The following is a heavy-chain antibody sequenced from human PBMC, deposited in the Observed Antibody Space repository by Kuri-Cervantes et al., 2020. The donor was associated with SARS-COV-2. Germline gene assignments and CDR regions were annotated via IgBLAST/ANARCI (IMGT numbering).Heavy chain of an antibody. V-gene: IGHV4-38-2*02. CDR3: ARVGFWSGYYIY. CDR2: IYHSGST. D-gene: IGHD3-3*01. J-gene: IGHJ4*02. CDR1: GYSISSGYY. Sequence: SETLSLTCTVSGYSISSGYYWGWIRQPPGRGLEWIGSIYHSGSTYYNPSLKSRVTISVDTSKNQFSLKLSSVTAADTAVYCCARVGFWSGYYIYWGQGTLVTVSS.